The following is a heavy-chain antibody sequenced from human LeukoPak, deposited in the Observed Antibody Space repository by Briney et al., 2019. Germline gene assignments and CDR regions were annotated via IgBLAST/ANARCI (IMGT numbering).Heavy chain of an antibody. V-gene: IGHV3-64*01. CDR3: AKDTAISGSHRTLGFDY. CDR1: GFTFSSYA. CDR2: ISSNGGST. J-gene: IGHJ4*02. D-gene: IGHD2-21*02. Sequence: PGGSLRLSCAASGFTFSSYAMHWVRQAPGKGLEYVSAISSNGGSTSYANSVKGRFTISRDNSKNTLYLQMNSLRADDTAVYYCAKDTAISGSHRTLGFDYWGQGTLVIVSS.